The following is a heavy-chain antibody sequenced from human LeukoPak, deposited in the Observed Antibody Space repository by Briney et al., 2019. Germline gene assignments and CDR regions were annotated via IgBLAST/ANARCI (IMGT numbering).Heavy chain of an antibody. V-gene: IGHV4-59*08. CDR3: AGSSKYYYVAFGY. Sequence: SETLSLTCIVSGVSISSYSWSWIRQPPGKGLEWIGYIYNTGSTNYNPSLKSRVTISVDTSKNQFSLRLSSVTAADTAVYYCAGSSKYYYVAFGYWGQGTLVTVSS. D-gene: IGHD3-22*01. J-gene: IGHJ4*02. CDR1: GVSISSYS. CDR2: IYNTGST.